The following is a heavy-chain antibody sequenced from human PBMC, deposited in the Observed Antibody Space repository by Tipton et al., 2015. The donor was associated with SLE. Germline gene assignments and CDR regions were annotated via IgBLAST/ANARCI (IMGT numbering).Heavy chain of an antibody. CDR1: AYTFTTYS. D-gene: IGHD4-17*01. CDR3: ARAVTSALYWYSDL. J-gene: IGHJ2*01. V-gene: IGHV1-18*01. CDR2: ISTYNGNT. Sequence: QSGAEVKNPGASVKVSCKASAYTFTTYSISWVRRAPGQGLEWMGWISTYNGNTNYAQKLQGRVTMTTGTSTSTAYMELRSLRSDNTAVYYCARAVTSALYWYSDLWGRGTLVNVSS.